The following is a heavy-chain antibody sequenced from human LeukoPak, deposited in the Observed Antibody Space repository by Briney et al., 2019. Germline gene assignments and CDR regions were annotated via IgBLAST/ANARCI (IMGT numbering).Heavy chain of an antibody. D-gene: IGHD2-21*02. V-gene: IGHV2-70*01. CDR3: ARIRADGGDIDY. Sequence: SGPTLFHPTPALTLTFTFSGFSLSTSGMCVSWIRQPPVKALEWLALIDWDDDKYYSTSLKTRLTISKDTSKNQVVLTMTNMDPVDTATYYCARIRADGGDIDYWGQGTLVAVSS. CDR1: GFSLSTSGMC. CDR2: IDWDDDK. J-gene: IGHJ4*02.